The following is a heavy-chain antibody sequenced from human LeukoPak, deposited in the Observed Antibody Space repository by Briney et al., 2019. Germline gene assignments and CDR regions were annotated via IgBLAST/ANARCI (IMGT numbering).Heavy chain of an antibody. CDR3: ARGDDYGDYMAFDI. CDR2: IYYSGST. Sequence: SETLSLTCAVYGGSFSGYYWSWIRQHPGKGLEWIGYIYYSGSTYYNPSLKSRVTISVDTSKNQFSLKLSSVTAADTAVYYCARGDDYGDYMAFDIWGQGTMVTVSS. V-gene: IGHV4-31*11. CDR1: GGSFSGYY. J-gene: IGHJ3*02. D-gene: IGHD4-17*01.